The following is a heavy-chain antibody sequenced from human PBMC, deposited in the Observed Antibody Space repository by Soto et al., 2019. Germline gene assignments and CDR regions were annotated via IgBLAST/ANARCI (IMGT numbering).Heavy chain of an antibody. V-gene: IGHV3-23*01. CDR2: ITGSGSSI. Sequence: DVQLLESGGGLVQPGGSLKLSCVASGFSFNKYAMIWVRQAPGKGQEWVSGITGSGSSIQYTASVKGRFTISRDNSKNTVYLQMDYLRAEDTAMYYCAQDDVAGDGLWLVSAWGQGTPVTVS. CDR1: GFSFNKYA. J-gene: IGHJ5*02. CDR3: AQDDVAGDGLWLVSA. D-gene: IGHD2-15*01.